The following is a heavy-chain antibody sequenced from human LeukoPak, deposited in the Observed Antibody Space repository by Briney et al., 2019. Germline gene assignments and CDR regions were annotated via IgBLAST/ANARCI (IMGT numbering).Heavy chain of an antibody. CDR1: GFMFSSYA. CDR2: ISSNGGRT. CDR3: VKDRSPEQWLVVNAFDL. D-gene: IGHD6-19*01. Sequence: PGGSLRLSCAASGFMFSSYAMHWVRQAPGKGLEFVSAISSNGGRTYYANSVRGRFTISRDNAKNTMFLQMGSLSAEDTAVYYCVKDRSPEQWLVVNAFDLWGQGTMVTVSS. J-gene: IGHJ3*01. V-gene: IGHV3-64*01.